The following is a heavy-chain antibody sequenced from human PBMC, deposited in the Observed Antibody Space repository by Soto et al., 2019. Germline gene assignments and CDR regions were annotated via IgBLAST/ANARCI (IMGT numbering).Heavy chain of an antibody. V-gene: IGHV4-31*03. Sequence: SETLSLTCTVSGGSISSGGYYWSWIRQHPGKGLEWIGYVYHTGTTYYNPSLRGRVRMSVDTSKNQFSLNLTSVTAADTAVYYCARQGGSNFDWLDPWGQGTVVTVSS. J-gene: IGHJ5*02. CDR2: VYHTGTT. D-gene: IGHD4-4*01. CDR1: GGSISSGGYY. CDR3: ARQGGSNFDWLDP.